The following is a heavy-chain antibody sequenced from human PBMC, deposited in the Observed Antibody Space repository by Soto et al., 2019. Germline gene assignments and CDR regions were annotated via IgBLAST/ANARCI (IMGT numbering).Heavy chain of an antibody. CDR3: ARDDLYGGWFDP. D-gene: IGHD3-10*01. CDR1: GGSISSGGYS. Sequence: SETLSLTCAVSGGSISSGGYSWNWIRQPPGKGLEWIGYIYHSGSTYYNPSLKSRVTISVDRSKNQFSLKLSSVTAADTAVYYCARDDLYGGWFDPWGQGTLVTVSS. CDR2: IYHSGST. V-gene: IGHV4-30-2*01. J-gene: IGHJ5*02.